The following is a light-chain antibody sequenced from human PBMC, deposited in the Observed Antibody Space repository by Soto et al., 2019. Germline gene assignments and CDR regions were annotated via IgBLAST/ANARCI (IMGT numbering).Light chain of an antibody. J-gene: IGKJ1*01. CDR2: DAS. Sequence: DIQMTQSPSTLSASVGARVTIICRASQSISTWLAWYQQKPGKAPKLLMYDASRLESGVPSRFSGSRSGTLFTLTISSLQPDDFSTYYCQQYKTYWTFGQGTKVAIK. V-gene: IGKV1-5*02. CDR3: QQYKTYWT. CDR1: QSISTW.